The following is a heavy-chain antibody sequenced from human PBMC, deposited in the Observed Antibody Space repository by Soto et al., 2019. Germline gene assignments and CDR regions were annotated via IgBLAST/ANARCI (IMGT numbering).Heavy chain of an antibody. J-gene: IGHJ5*02. Sequence: QVQLVESGGGVVQPGRSLRLSCAASGFTFSSYGMHWVRQAPGKGLEWVAVIWYDGSNKYYADSVKGRFTISRDNSKNTLYLQMNSLRAEDTAVYYCARESSGWSSRGNWFDPWGQGTLVTVSS. CDR3: ARESSGWSSRGNWFDP. CDR1: GFTFSSYG. V-gene: IGHV3-33*01. D-gene: IGHD6-19*01. CDR2: IWYDGSNK.